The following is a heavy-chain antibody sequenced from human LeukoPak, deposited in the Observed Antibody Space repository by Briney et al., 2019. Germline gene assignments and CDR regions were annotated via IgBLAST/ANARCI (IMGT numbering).Heavy chain of an antibody. CDR1: GFTFSSYE. CDR3: AVLLWFGELGY. D-gene: IGHD3-10*01. V-gene: IGHV3-48*03. CDR2: ISSSGSTI. J-gene: IGHJ4*02. Sequence: PGGSLRLSCAASGFTFSSYEMNWVRQAPGKGLEWVSHISSSGSTIYYADSVKGRFTISRDNAKNSLYLQMNSLRAEDTAVYYCAVLLWFGELGYWGQGTLVTVSS.